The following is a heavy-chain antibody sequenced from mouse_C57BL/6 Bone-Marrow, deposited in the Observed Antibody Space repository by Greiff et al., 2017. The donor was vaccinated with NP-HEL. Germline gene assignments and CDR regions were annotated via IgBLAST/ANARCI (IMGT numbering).Heavy chain of an antibody. CDR3: AKSESGDTYYYAMDY. D-gene: IGHD1-3*01. J-gene: IGHJ4*01. CDR2: IWGDGCT. Sequence: VKLVESGAGLVAPSQSLSITCTVSGFSFTSYGVSWVRQPPGKGLEWLGVIWGDGCTNYHSALISSLSTSTDNSTSQVLLQLNSLQTYDNATYYSAKSESGDTYYYAMDYWGQGTSVTVSS. V-gene: IGHV2-3*01. CDR1: GFSFTSYG.